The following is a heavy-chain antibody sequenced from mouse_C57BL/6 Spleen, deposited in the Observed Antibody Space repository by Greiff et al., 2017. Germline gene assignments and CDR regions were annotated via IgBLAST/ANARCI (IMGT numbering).Heavy chain of an antibody. CDR2: ISYDGSN. CDR3: ARLDSSGYGAMDY. Sequence: EVKLQESGPGLVKPSQSLSLTCSVTGYSITSGYYWNWIRQFPGNKLEWMGYISYDGSNNYNPSLKNRISITRDTSKNQFFLKLNSVTTEDTATYYCARLDSSGYGAMDYWGQGTSVTVSS. J-gene: IGHJ4*01. CDR1: GYSITSGYY. V-gene: IGHV3-6*01. D-gene: IGHD3-2*02.